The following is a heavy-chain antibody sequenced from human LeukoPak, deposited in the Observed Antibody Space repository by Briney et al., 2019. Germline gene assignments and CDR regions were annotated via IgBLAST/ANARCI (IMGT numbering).Heavy chain of an antibody. V-gene: IGHV1-8*01. CDR3: ARDSSSWSYYYYGMDV. Sequence: GASVKVSCKASGYTFTSYDINWVRQATGQGLEWMGWVNPNSGNTGYAQKFQGRVTMTRNTSISTAYMELSSLRSEDTAVYYCARDSSSWSYYYYGMDVWGQGTTVTVSS. CDR2: VNPNSGNT. CDR1: GYTFTSYD. D-gene: IGHD6-13*01. J-gene: IGHJ6*02.